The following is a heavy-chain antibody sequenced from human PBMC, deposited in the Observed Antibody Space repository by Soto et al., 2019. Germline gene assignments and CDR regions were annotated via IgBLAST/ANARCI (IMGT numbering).Heavy chain of an antibody. Sequence: SQTLSLTCSISGDSVSSNSAAWNWIRKSPSRGLEWLGRTYYRSKWYNDYAASVKSRITINPDTSKNQFTLQLNSVTPEDTAVYYCVRDEGWLEFDYWGQGTLVTVSS. J-gene: IGHJ4*02. CDR3: VRDEGWLEFDY. V-gene: IGHV6-1*01. CDR1: GDSVSSNSAA. D-gene: IGHD5-18*01. CDR2: TYYRSKWYN.